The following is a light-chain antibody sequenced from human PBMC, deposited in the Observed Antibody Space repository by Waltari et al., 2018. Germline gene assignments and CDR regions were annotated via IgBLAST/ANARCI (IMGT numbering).Light chain of an antibody. CDR3: QQGRSYPYT. Sequence: DIQMSQSPPPLFAPAGDRVPITCRASKDIGDSLNWYPQKPGKAPKLLFYNSNALASVVPSRFSGAGSGTEFTLTVSSLQPEDFSTFYCQQGRSYPYTFGRETNLEF. J-gene: IGKJ2*01. V-gene: IGKV1-33*01. CDR2: NSN. CDR1: KDIGDS.